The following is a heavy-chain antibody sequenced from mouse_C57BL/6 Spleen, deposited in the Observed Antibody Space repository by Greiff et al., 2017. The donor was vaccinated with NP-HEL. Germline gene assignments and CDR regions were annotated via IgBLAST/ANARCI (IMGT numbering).Heavy chain of an antibody. Sequence: QVQLQQPGAELVKPGASVKLSCKASGYTFTSYWMHWVKQRPGQGLEWIGMIHPNSGSTNYNEKFKSKATLTVDKSSSTAYMQLSSLTSEDSAVYYCARPQIYYDYDGWYFDVWGTGTTVTVSS. CDR2: IHPNSGST. V-gene: IGHV1-64*01. CDR3: ARPQIYYDYDGWYFDV. J-gene: IGHJ1*03. D-gene: IGHD2-4*01. CDR1: GYTFTSYW.